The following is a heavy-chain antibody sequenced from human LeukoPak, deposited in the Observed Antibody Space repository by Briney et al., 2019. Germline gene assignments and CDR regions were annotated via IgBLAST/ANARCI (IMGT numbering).Heavy chain of an antibody. CDR2: INHSGST. D-gene: IGHD3-10*01. J-gene: IGHJ5*02. CDR3: ARAAMVRGVTPRLIGWFDP. V-gene: IGHV4-34*01. CDR1: GGSFSGYY. Sequence: SETLSLTCAVYGGSFSGYYWSWIRQPPGKGLEWIGEINHSGSTNYNPSLKSRVTISVDTSKNQFSLKLSSVTAADTAVYYCARAAMVRGVTPRLIGWFDPWGQGTLVTVSS.